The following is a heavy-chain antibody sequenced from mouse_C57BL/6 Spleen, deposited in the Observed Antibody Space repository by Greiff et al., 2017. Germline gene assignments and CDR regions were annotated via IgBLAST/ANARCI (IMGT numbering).Heavy chain of an antibody. Sequence: EVKVVESGEGLVKPGGSLKLSCAASGFTFSSYAMSWVRQTPEKRLEWVAYISSGGDYIYYADTVKGRFTISRDNARNTLYLQMSSLKSEDTAMYYCTRGYYGSSFFAYWGQGTLVTVSA. D-gene: IGHD1-1*01. J-gene: IGHJ3*01. CDR1: GFTFSSYA. CDR3: TRGYYGSSFFAY. V-gene: IGHV5-9-1*02. CDR2: ISSGGDYI.